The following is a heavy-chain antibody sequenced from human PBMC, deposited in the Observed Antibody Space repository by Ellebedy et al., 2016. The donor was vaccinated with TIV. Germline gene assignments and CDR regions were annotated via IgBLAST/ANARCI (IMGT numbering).Heavy chain of an antibody. J-gene: IGHJ4*02. D-gene: IGHD6-19*01. Sequence: SETLSLTCAVYGGSFSGYYWSWVRQPPGKGLEWIGAVNQSGRTNYHPSLKSRVTISVDTSKNQFSLRLSSVTAADTAVYYCAEGRSGWYYFDYWGQGTLVTVSS. CDR1: GGSFSGYY. V-gene: IGHV4-34*01. CDR2: VNQSGRT. CDR3: AEGRSGWYYFDY.